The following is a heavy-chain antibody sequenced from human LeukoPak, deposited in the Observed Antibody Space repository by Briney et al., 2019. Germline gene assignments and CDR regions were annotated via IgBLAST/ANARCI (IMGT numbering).Heavy chain of an antibody. Sequence: SQTLSLTCTVSGGSISSGGYYWSWIRQHPGKGLEWIGYIYYSGSTYYNPSLKSRVTISVGTSKNQFSLKLSSVTAADTAVYYCAREGSTGTTRWGQGTLVTVSS. J-gene: IGHJ4*02. V-gene: IGHV4-31*03. CDR3: AREGSTGTTR. CDR2: IYYSGST. CDR1: GGSISSGGYY. D-gene: IGHD1-1*01.